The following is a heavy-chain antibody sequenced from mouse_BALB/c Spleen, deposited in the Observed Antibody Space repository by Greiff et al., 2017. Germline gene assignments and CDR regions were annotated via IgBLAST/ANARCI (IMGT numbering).Heavy chain of an antibody. V-gene: IGHV14-4*02. J-gene: IGHJ4*01. CDR1: GFNIKDYY. D-gene: IGHD1-2*01. CDR3: NAWEFTTAAMDY. CDR2: IDPENGDT. Sequence: EVQLQQSGAELVRSGASVKLSCTASGFNIKDYYMHWVKQRPEQGLEWIGWIDPENGDTEYAPKFQGKATMTADTSSNTAYLQLSSLTSEDTAVYYCNAWEFTTAAMDYWGQGTSVTVSS.